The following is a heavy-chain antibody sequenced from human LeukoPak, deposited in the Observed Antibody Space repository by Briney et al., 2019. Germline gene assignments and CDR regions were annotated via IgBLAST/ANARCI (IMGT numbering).Heavy chain of an antibody. V-gene: IGHV3-7*01. CDR2: IKQDGSEK. J-gene: IGHJ6*02. Sequence: PGGSPRLSCAASGFTFSSYWMSWVRQAPGKGLEWVANIKQDGSEKYYVDSVKGRFTISRDNAKNSLYLQMNSLRAEDTAVYYCARDNDIVVVPAALYGMDVWGQGTTVTVSS. D-gene: IGHD2-2*01. CDR1: GFTFSSYW. CDR3: ARDNDIVVVPAALYGMDV.